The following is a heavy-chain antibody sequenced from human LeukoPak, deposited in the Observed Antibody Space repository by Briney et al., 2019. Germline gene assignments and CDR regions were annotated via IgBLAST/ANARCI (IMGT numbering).Heavy chain of an antibody. CDR3: ARGVAARHWFDP. CDR1: GFTFSSYS. CDR2: ISSSSYI. D-gene: IGHD6-6*01. J-gene: IGHJ5*02. Sequence: PGGSLRLSCAASGFTFSSYSMNWVRQAPGKGLEWVSSISSSSYIYYADSVKGRFTISRDNAKNSLYLQMNSLRAEDTAVYYCARGVAARHWFDPWGLGTLVTVSS. V-gene: IGHV3-21*01.